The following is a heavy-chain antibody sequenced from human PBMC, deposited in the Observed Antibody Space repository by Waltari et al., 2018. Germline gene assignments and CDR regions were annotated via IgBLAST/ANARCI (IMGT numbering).Heavy chain of an antibody. Sequence: QVQLVESGGGVVQPGRSLRLSCAASGFTFSSFALHWVRQAPGKGLEWVAVISYDGSNKYYADSVKGRFTISRDNSKNTLYLQMNSLRAEDTAVYYCASSTTVTTATDYWGQGTLVTVSS. CDR3: ASSTTVTTATDY. V-gene: IGHV3-30-3*01. CDR1: GFTFSSFA. D-gene: IGHD4-17*01. CDR2: ISYDGSNK. J-gene: IGHJ4*02.